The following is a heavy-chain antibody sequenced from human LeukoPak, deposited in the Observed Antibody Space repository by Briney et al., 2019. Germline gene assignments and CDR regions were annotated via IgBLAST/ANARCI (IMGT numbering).Heavy chain of an antibody. CDR1: GGSISSGGYY. D-gene: IGHD1-26*01. CDR3: ARSSEVGAPYDAFDI. Sequence: SETLSLTCTVSGGSISSGGYYWSWIRQHPGKGLEWIGYIYYSGSTYYNPSLKSRVTISVDTSKNQFSLKLSSVTVADTAVYYCARSSEVGAPYDAFDIWGQGTMVTVSS. V-gene: IGHV4-31*03. J-gene: IGHJ3*02. CDR2: IYYSGST.